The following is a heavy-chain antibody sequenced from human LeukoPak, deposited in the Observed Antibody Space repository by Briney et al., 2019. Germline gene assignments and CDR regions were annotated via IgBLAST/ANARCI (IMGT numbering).Heavy chain of an antibody. CDR3: VGLGENY. J-gene: IGHJ4*02. V-gene: IGHV3-69-1*01. CDR1: GFTFSAYA. CDR2: IGSDNKP. Sequence: KPGGSLRLSCEASGFTFSAYAMTWVRQAPGKGLEWVSSIGSDNKPHYSESVKGRFAISRDNAKNSLYLQMNSLRAEDTAVYYCVGLGENYWGQGTLVTVSS. D-gene: IGHD3-10*01.